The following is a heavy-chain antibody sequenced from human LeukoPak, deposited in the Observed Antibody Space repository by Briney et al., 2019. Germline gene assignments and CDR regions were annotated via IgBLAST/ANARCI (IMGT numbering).Heavy chain of an antibody. J-gene: IGHJ4*02. CDR1: GGPISSYY. CDR3: AKEGWNDYYFDY. Sequence: PSDTLSLTCTVSGGPISSYYWRWIRQPPGKGLEWLGYIYYSGSTNYNPSLKSRVTISVDTSKNQVSLKLSSVTAADTAVYYCAKEGWNDYYFDYWGQGTLVTVSS. D-gene: IGHD1-1*01. V-gene: IGHV4-59*12. CDR2: IYYSGST.